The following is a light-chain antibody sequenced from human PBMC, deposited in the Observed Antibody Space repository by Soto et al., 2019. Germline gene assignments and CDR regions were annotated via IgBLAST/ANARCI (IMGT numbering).Light chain of an antibody. CDR3: SSYTSSSTLVI. CDR2: DVT. Sequence: QSVLTQPTSVSGSPGQSITISCTGTSSDVGGYSFVSWYQQHPGKAPKLMIYDVTNRPSGVSHRFSGSKSGNTASLTISGLQAEDEADYYCSSYTSSSTLVIFGGGTQLTVL. CDR1: SSDVGGYSF. V-gene: IGLV2-14*01. J-gene: IGLJ2*01.